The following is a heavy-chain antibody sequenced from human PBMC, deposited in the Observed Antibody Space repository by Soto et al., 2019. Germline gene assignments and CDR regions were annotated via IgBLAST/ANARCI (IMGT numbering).Heavy chain of an antibody. V-gene: IGHV3-30-3*01. CDR3: ASLKEKHYYYGMDV. Sequence: GGSLRLSCAASGFTFSSYAMHWVRQAPGKGLEWVAVISYDGSNKYYADSVKGRFTISRDNSKNTLYLQMNSLRAEDTAVYYCASLKEKHYYYGMDVWGQGTTVTVSS. CDR1: GFTFSSYA. J-gene: IGHJ6*02. CDR2: ISYDGSNK.